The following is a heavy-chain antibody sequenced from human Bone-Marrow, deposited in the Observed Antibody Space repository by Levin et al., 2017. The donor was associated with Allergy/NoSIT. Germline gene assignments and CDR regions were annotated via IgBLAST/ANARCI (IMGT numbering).Heavy chain of an antibody. Sequence: SQTLSLTCAVSGGSISSSNWWSWVRQPPGKGLEWIGEIYHSGSTNYNPSLKSRVTISVDKSKNQFSLKLSSVTAADTAVYYCARIRITMVRGVIIKVYDYYMDGWGKGTTVTVSS. V-gene: IGHV4-4*02. D-gene: IGHD3-10*01. J-gene: IGHJ6*03. CDR2: IYHSGST. CDR1: GGSISSSNW. CDR3: ARIRITMVRGVIIKVYDYYMDG.